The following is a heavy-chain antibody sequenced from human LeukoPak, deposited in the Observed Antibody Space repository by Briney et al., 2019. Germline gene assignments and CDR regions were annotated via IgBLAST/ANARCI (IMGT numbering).Heavy chain of an antibody. J-gene: IGHJ4*02. Sequence: GGSLRLSCAASGFTFSSYAMSWVRQAPGKGLEWVSRFSGSDGTTNYADSVKGRFTISRDNSKNTLYLQMNSLRAEDTAVYYCAKFRAQTYYDFWSGYYDYWGQGTLVTVSS. D-gene: IGHD3-3*01. CDR1: GFTFSSYA. V-gene: IGHV3-23*01. CDR3: AKFRAQTYYDFWSGYYDY. CDR2: FSGSDGTT.